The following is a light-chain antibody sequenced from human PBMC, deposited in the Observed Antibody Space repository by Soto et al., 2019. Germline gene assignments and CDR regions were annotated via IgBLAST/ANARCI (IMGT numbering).Light chain of an antibody. CDR3: QHYNHYPFT. Sequence: DIRMSQSPSTLSASVGDRVTITCRPSESISTWLAWYQQKPGKAPKLLIYDASTLQTGVPSRFSGSGSGTKFTLTISSLQPDDFATYFCQHYNHYPFTFGQGTKVDIK. J-gene: IGKJ2*01. CDR1: ESISTW. CDR2: DAS. V-gene: IGKV1-5*01.